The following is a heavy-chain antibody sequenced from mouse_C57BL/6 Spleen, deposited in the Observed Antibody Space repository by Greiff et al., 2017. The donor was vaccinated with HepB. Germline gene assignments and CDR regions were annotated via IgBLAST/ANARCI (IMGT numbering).Heavy chain of an antibody. V-gene: IGHV5-6*01. CDR2: ISSGGSYT. CDR3: ARGGLYYHGSSYGAMDY. CDR1: GFTFSSYG. D-gene: IGHD1-1*01. Sequence: EVKLMESGGDLVKPGGSLKLSCAASGFTFSSYGMSWVRQTPDKRLEWVATISSGGSYTYYPDSVKGRFTISRDNAKNTLYLQMSSLKSEDTAMYYCARGGLYYHGSSYGAMDYWGQGTSVTVSS. J-gene: IGHJ4*01.